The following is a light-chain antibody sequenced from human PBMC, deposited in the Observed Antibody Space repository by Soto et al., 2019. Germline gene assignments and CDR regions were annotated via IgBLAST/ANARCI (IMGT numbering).Light chain of an antibody. Sequence: QSALTQPPSASGSPGQSVTISCTGTSSDVGGYNYVSWYQQHPGKAPKLMIDEVSKRPSGVPDRFSGSKSCNTASLTVSGLQAEDEADYYCSSYAGSNNLGVFGTGTKLTVL. CDR1: SSDVGGYNY. CDR2: EVS. V-gene: IGLV2-8*01. J-gene: IGLJ1*01. CDR3: SSYAGSNNLGV.